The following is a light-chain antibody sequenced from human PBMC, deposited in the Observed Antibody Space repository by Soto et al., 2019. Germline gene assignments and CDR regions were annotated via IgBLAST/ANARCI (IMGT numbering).Light chain of an antibody. CDR1: QAIIDY. V-gene: IGKV1-16*01. CDR2: AAS. Sequence: DIQMTQSPSSLSASVGERVTITCRASQAIIDYLAWFQQRPGEAPKSLIYAASSLQSGVTSRFSGSGSRTVFTLTINNIQPEDFATYYCQQYRTYPWTFGPGTTVDIK. J-gene: IGKJ1*01. CDR3: QQYRTYPWT.